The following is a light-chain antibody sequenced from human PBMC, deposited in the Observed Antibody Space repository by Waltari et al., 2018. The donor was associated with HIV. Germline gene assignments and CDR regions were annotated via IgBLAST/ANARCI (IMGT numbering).Light chain of an antibody. V-gene: IGLV2-14*01. J-gene: IGLJ3*02. CDR2: DAN. CDR3: SSYTSTSTLL. Sequence: QSALTRPASVSGSLGQSITLSCIGTSRDIGSYHHVSWYQHHPDKAPTLVIYDANARPSGVPFRFSGSKSGNTASLTISGLQAEDEADYYCSSYTSTSTLLFGGGTKVTVL. CDR1: SRDIGSYHH.